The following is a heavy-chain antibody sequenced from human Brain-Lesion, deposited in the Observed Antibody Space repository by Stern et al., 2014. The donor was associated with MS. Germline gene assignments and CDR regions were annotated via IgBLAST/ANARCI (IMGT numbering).Heavy chain of an antibody. J-gene: IGHJ6*02. V-gene: IGHV1-2*02. Sequence: QVQLVQSGAEVKKPGASVKVSCKTSGYIFTGYYIHWVRQAPGQGLEWMAWINPNTGGPKYAQKFQRRVARSRDTSISTAYVELSSLTSDDTAVYYCARDQRGITIFGVVTDYYYLGMDVWGQGTTVTVSS. CDR3: ARDQRGITIFGVVTDYYYLGMDV. D-gene: IGHD3-3*01. CDR1: GYIFTGYY. CDR2: INPNTGGP.